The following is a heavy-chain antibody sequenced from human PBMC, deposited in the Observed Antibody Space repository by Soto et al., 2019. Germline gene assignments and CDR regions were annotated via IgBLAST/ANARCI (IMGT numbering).Heavy chain of an antibody. V-gene: IGHV3-30-3*01. D-gene: IGHD3-22*01. CDR1: GFTFSSYA. Sequence: QVQLVESGGGVVQPGRSLRLSCAASGFTFSSYAMHWVRQAPGKGLEWVAVISYDGSNKYYADSVKGRFTISRDNSKNTLYLQRNSLRAEDTAVYYCARTYYDSSGYYYAYFDYWGQGTLVTVSS. CDR2: ISYDGSNK. CDR3: ARTYYDSSGYYYAYFDY. J-gene: IGHJ4*02.